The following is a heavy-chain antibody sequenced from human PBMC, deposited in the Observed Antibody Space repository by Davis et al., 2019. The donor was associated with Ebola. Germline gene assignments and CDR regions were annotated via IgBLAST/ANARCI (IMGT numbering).Heavy chain of an antibody. CDR2: ISYDGSNK. J-gene: IGHJ4*02. CDR1: GFIFRTYG. CDR3: ARPKNDFWSGYYY. Sequence: GESLKISCAASGFIFRTYGMHWVRQAPGKGLEWVAVISYDGSNKYYADSVKGRFTISRDNSKNTLYLQMNSLRAEDTAIYYCARPKNDFWSGYYYWGQGTLVTVSS. D-gene: IGHD3-3*01. V-gene: IGHV3-30*03.